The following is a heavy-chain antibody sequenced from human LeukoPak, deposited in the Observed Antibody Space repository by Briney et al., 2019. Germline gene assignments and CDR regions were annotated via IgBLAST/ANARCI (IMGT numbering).Heavy chain of an antibody. CDR1: GGSISSYY. CDR3: ARGGGYSYGSSFYYYYYYMDV. D-gene: IGHD5-18*01. V-gene: IGHV4-59*01. J-gene: IGHJ6*03. Sequence: PSETLSLTCTVSGGSISSYYWSWIRQPPGKGLEWIGYIYYSGSTNYNPSLKSRVTISVDTSKNQFSLKLSSVTAADTAVYYCARGGGYSYGSSFYYYYYYMDVWGKGTTVTISS. CDR2: IYYSGST.